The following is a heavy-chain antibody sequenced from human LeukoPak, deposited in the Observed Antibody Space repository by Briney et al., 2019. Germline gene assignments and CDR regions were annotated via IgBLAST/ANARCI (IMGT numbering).Heavy chain of an antibody. Sequence: SETLSLTCAVYGRSFSGYYWSWIRQPPGKGLEWIGEINHSGSTNYNPSLKSRVTISVDTSKNQFPLKLSSVTAADTAVYYCARVLHLGELSLYYFDYWGQGTLVTVSS. CDR1: GRSFSGYY. J-gene: IGHJ4*02. CDR3: ARVLHLGELSLYYFDY. CDR2: INHSGST. V-gene: IGHV4-34*01. D-gene: IGHD3-16*02.